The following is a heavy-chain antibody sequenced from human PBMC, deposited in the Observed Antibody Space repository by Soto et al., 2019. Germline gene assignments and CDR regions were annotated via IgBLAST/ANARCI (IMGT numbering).Heavy chain of an antibody. CDR3: ARSIGSGGVIGGFDY. Sequence: QVQLVQSGAEVRKPGSAVRVSCKASGGTFNMYAMNWVRQAPGQGLEWMAGIIPIFDTPRYSQQFQGRVTITVDESTSTAYMELSSLRSEDKAIYYCARSIGSGGVIGGFDYWGQGTLVTVAS. J-gene: IGHJ4*02. CDR2: IIPIFDTP. D-gene: IGHD3-16*02. V-gene: IGHV1-69*01. CDR1: GGTFNMYA.